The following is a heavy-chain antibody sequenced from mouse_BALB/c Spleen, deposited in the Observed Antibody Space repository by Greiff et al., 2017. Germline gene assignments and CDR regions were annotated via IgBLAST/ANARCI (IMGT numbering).Heavy chain of an antibody. CDR1: GFTFSSYA. J-gene: IGHJ4*01. CDR2: ISSGGSYT. CDR3: EKKDRYYAMDY. V-gene: IGHV5-9-4*01. Sequence: EVQRVESGGGLVQPGGSLKLSCAASGFTFSSYAMSWVRQSPEKRLEWVAEISSGGSYTYSPDTVSGRFTISRDNAKNTLYLEMSSLRSEDTAMYYCEKKDRYYAMDYWGQGTTVTVSS. D-gene: IGHD2-14*01.